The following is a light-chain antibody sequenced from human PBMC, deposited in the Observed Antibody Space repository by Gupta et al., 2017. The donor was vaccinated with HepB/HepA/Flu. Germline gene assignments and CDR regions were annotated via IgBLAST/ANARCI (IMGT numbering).Light chain of an antibody. J-gene: IGKJ1*01. CDR2: DAS. CDR3: QQRNNCPWT. V-gene: IGKV3-11*01. Sequence: EIVLTQSPVNLSLSPGERATLSCRASQSVRSHLAWYQKKPGQPPRLLIYDASKRATGIPVRFSGSGSGTDFTLTISSLEPEDSAVYYCQQRNNCPWTFGQGTKVEIK. CDR1: QSVRSH.